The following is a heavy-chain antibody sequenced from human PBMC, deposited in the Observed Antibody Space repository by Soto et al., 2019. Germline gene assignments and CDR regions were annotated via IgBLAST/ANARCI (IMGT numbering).Heavy chain of an antibody. CDR1: GGSISSYY. CDR3: ARDKPGLEWLPIYWYFDL. Sequence: QVQLQESGPGLVKPSETLSLTCTVSGGSISSYYWSWIRQPPGKGLEWIGYIYYSGSTNYNPSLKSRVPMSLDASKSQFSLKLSSVTAADTAVYYCARDKPGLEWLPIYWYFDLWGRGTLVTVSS. J-gene: IGHJ2*01. V-gene: IGHV4-59*01. CDR2: IYYSGST. D-gene: IGHD3-3*01.